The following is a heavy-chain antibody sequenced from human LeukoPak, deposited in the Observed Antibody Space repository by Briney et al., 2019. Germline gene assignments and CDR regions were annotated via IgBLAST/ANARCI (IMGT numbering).Heavy chain of an antibody. CDR3: ASNSGTTVTMDY. CDR1: GFTFSSYS. CDR2: ISSSSSYI. V-gene: IGHV3-21*01. Sequence: PGGSLRLSCAASGFTFSSYSMNWVRQAPGKGLEWVSSISSSSSYIYYADSVKGRFTISRDNAKNSLYLQMNSLRAEDTAVYYYASNSGTTVTMDYWGQGTQVTVSS. D-gene: IGHD4-17*01. J-gene: IGHJ4*02.